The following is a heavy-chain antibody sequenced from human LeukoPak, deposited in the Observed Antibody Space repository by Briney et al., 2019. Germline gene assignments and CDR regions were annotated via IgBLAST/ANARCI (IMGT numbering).Heavy chain of an antibody. D-gene: IGHD3-9*01. CDR1: GGSISSSSYY. V-gene: IGHV4-39*01. J-gene: IGHJ4*02. CDR3: ARLLKYFDSDS. CDR2: IYYSGAT. Sequence: PSETLSLTCTVSGGSISSSSYYWGWIRQPPGKGLEWIGSIYYSGATYHNPSLKSRITISVDTSTNQFSLKLSSVTAADTAVYYCARLLKYFDSDSWGQGTLVTVSS.